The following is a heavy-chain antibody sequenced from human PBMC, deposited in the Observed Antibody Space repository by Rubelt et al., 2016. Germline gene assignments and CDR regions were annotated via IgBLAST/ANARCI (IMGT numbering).Heavy chain of an antibody. CDR1: GYTFTDYY. D-gene: IGHD2-2*01. V-gene: IGHV1-2*04. CDR2: INPHSGAT. J-gene: IGHJ4*02. Sequence: QVQLVQSGAEVKKPGASVKVSCKASGYTFTDYYMHWVRQAPGQGLEWMGWINPHSGATNYARKFQGWVTMTTDTSTSTAYMELRSLRSDDTAVYYCARDGFGIPAAKIDYWGQGTLVTVSS. CDR3: ARDGFGIPAAKIDY.